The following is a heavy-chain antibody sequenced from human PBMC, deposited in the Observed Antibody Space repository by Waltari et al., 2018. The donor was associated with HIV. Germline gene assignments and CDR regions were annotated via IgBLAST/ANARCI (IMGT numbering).Heavy chain of an antibody. J-gene: IGHJ4*02. V-gene: IGHV3-48*01. Sequence: EVQLVESGGGWVQRGGSLRLSCAASGFTFSRASMTWVSKAPGKGLEWVSYISISSSTIYYADSVKGRFTISRDNAKNSLYLQMNSLRAEDTAVYYCANMGGYYYDSSGYYYDFDYWGQGTLVTVSS. CDR2: ISISSSTI. D-gene: IGHD3-22*01. CDR1: GFTFSRAS. CDR3: ANMGGYYYDSSGYYYDFDY.